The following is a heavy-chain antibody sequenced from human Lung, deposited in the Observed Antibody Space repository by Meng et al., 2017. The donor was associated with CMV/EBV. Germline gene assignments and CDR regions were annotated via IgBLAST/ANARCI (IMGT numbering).Heavy chain of an antibody. V-gene: IGHV3-48*03. Sequence: GESLKISCAASGFTFSSYEMHWVRQAPGKGLEWVSYISDSGSPIYHADSVKGRFTITRDNAKNSLYLQMISLRAEDTAAYYCERWGCSSNGCYTGKDSFDYWGQGXMVTVSS. CDR2: ISDSGSPI. D-gene: IGHD2-2*02. J-gene: IGHJ4*02. CDR1: GFTFSSYE. CDR3: ERWGCSSNGCYTGKDSFDY.